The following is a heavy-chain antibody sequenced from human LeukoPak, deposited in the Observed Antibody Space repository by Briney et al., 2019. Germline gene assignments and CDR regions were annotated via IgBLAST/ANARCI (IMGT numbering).Heavy chain of an antibody. Sequence: ASVKVSCKASGFTFTGYYLHWVRQAPGQGLEWMGWINPNLGGTNYAQRFQGRVTMTTDTSTSTAYMELRSLRSEDTAVYYCARQLEMATITTLFFDPPYYFDYWGQGTLVTVSS. J-gene: IGHJ4*02. D-gene: IGHD5-24*01. CDR3: ARQLEMATITTLFFDPPYYFDY. V-gene: IGHV1-2*02. CDR2: INPNLGGT. CDR1: GFTFTGYY.